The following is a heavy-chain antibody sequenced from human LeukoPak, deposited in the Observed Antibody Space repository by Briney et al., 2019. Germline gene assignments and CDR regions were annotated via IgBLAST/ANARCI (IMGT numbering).Heavy chain of an antibody. D-gene: IGHD6-13*01. Sequence: SVKVSCKASGGTFSSYAISWVRQAPGQGLEWMGGIIPTFGTANYAQKFQGRVTITTDESTSTAYMELSSLRSEDTAVYYCARGGSSWFVARFQHWGQGTLVTVSS. CDR1: GGTFSSYA. J-gene: IGHJ1*01. V-gene: IGHV1-69*05. CDR3: ARGGSSWFVARFQH. CDR2: IIPTFGTA.